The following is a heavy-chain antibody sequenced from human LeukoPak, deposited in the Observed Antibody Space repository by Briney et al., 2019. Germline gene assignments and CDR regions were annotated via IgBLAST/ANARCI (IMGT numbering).Heavy chain of an antibody. J-gene: IGHJ4*02. Sequence: GGSLRLSCAGAGFTFSNYGMHWVRQAPGKGLDWVAVISYEGGTTYYADSVKGRFTISRDNSRNTLFLQMDSLRPEDTAVYYCAKDLNYDFWSGLGNWGQGTLVTVSS. CDR3: AKDLNYDFWSGLGN. CDR1: GFTFSNYG. V-gene: IGHV3-30*18. D-gene: IGHD3-3*01. CDR2: ISYEGGTT.